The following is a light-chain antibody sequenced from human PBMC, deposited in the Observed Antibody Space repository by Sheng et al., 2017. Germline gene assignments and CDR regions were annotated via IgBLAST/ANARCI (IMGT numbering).Light chain of an antibody. Sequence: EIQVTQSPSTLSASVGDRVTITCRASHSIDSFLNWYQQRPGAVPKLLVYSTSTLRSGVPSRFSGSGSGTDFTLNISSLQPEDFASYYCQQTYSSPITFGQGTRLQI. CDR2: STS. J-gene: IGKJ5*01. CDR1: HSIDSF. V-gene: IGKV1-39*01. CDR3: QQTYSSPIT.